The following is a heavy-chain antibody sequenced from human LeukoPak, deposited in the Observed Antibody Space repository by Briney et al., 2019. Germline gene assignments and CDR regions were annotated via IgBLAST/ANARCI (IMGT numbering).Heavy chain of an antibody. D-gene: IGHD6-13*01. Sequence: GGSLRLSCAASGFTFSSYGMHWVRQAPGKGLEWVAFIRYDGSNKYYADSVKGRFTISRDNSKNTLYLQMNSLRAEDTAVYYCAKETQYSSSWPLDYWGQGTLVTVSS. CDR2: IRYDGSNK. V-gene: IGHV3-30*02. CDR1: GFTFSSYG. CDR3: AKETQYSSSWPLDY. J-gene: IGHJ4*02.